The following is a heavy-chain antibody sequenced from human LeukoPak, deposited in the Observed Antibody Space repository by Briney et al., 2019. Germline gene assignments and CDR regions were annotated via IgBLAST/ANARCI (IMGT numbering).Heavy chain of an antibody. Sequence: SLPLSCAASGFTFSSYGMHWVRQAPGKGLEWVAVIWYDGSNKYYADSVKGQFTISRDNSKNTLYLQMNSLRAEDTAVYYCAREMATIARGACAFDIWDQGTLVTVTS. D-gene: IGHD5-24*01. CDR1: GFTFSSYG. CDR3: AREMATIARGACAFDI. J-gene: IGHJ3*02. V-gene: IGHV3-33*01. CDR2: IWYDGSNK.